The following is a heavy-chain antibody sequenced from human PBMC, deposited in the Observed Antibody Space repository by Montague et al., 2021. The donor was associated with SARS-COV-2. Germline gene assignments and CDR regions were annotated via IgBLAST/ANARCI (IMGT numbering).Heavy chain of an antibody. CDR2: TYYRSKWYN. D-gene: IGHD2-2*01. Sequence: SAISGDSVSSNIATWNWIRQAPSRGLEWLGRTYYRSKWYNDYAEAVKSRITIDPDTSKHQFSLHLNSVTPEDTAVYYCARIPVGSKYYFDVWGQGTLVTVSS. CDR3: ARIPVGSKYYFDV. CDR1: GDSVSSNIAT. J-gene: IGHJ4*02. V-gene: IGHV6-1*01.